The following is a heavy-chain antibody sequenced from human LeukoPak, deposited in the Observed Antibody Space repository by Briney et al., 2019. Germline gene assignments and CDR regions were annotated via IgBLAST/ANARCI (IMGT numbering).Heavy chain of an antibody. CDR3: GRDRAVPAATFY. V-gene: IGHV3-7*01. J-gene: IGHJ4*02. CDR2: INQLGNEK. CDR1: GFTFSSYW. D-gene: IGHD2-2*01. Sequence: GGSLRLSCAASGFTFSSYWMSWIRQAPGRGLEWVANINQLGNEKNYVDSVNGRFTISRNNVDDSLYLEMNSLRVEDTAVYYCGRDRAVPAATFYWGQGVLVTVSS.